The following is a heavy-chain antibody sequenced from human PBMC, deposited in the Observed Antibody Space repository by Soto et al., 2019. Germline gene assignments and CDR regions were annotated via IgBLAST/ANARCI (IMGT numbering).Heavy chain of an antibody. J-gene: IGHJ5*02. V-gene: IGHV3-23*01. D-gene: IGHD1-1*01. CDR2: ISASDGNT. CDR1: GFTFSSSA. Sequence: EVQILESGGGLVQPGGSLRLSCAASGFTFSSSAMNWVRQAPGKGLGWVSVISASDGNTYYADSVKGRFTISRDNSKNTLYPDMNRLRVEDTAVYYCAKSLNINWKNWFDPWGQGTLVTVSS. CDR3: AKSLNINWKNWFDP.